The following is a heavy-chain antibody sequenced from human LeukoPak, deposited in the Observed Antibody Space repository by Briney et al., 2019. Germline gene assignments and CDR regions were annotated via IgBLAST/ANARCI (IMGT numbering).Heavy chain of an antibody. CDR3: ASPAYCGGDCYG. D-gene: IGHD2-21*01. Sequence: GGSLRLSCAASGFTFSSYDMNWVRQAPGKGLEWVSYITSSSSTIYYADSVKGRFTVSRDNAKNSLYLQMNSLRVEDTAVYYYASPAYCGGDCYGWGQGTLVTVSS. J-gene: IGHJ4*02. CDR2: ITSSSSTI. CDR1: GFTFSSYD. V-gene: IGHV3-48*01.